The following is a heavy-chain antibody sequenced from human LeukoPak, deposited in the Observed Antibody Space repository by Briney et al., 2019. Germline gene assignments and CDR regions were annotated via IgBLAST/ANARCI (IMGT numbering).Heavy chain of an antibody. CDR1: GYTFTGYY. D-gene: IGHD3-22*01. CDR3: ARGPGGRRGYYPLEDSYYYYYMDV. V-gene: IGHV1-2*02. Sequence: PRASVKVSCKASGYTFTGYYMHWVRQAPGQGLEWMGWINPNSGGTNYAQELQGRVTMTTDTSTSTAYMELRSLRSDDTAVYYCARGPGGRRGYYPLEDSYYYYYMDVWGKGTTVTVSS. CDR2: INPNSGGT. J-gene: IGHJ6*03.